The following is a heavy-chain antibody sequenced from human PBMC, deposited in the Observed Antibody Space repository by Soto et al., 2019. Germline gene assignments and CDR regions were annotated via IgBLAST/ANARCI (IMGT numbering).Heavy chain of an antibody. D-gene: IGHD2-2*01. J-gene: IGHJ4*02. CDR2: FYSGGST. CDR3: ARVSSTAKTFEF. CDR1: GFTLSSNY. Sequence: GGSLRLSCAASGFTLSSNYMSWVRQAPGKGLEWVSVFYSGGSTYYADSVKGRFTISRDNSKNTLYLQMNSLRAEDTALYYCARVSSTAKTFEFWGQGTRVTVSS. V-gene: IGHV3-53*01.